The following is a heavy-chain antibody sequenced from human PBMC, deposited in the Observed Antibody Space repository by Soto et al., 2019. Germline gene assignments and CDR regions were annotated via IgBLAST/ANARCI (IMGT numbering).Heavy chain of an antibody. D-gene: IGHD5-18*01. CDR2: IYYSGST. J-gene: IGHJ1*01. Sequence: QLQLQESGPGLVKPSETLSLTCTVSGGSISSSSYYWGWIRQPPGKGLEWIGSIYYSGSTYYNPSLKSRVTISVDTSKNQFSLKLSSVTAADTAVYYCASDPVDTAMVYFQHWGQGTLVTVSS. V-gene: IGHV4-39*01. CDR3: ASDPVDTAMVYFQH. CDR1: GGSISSSSYY.